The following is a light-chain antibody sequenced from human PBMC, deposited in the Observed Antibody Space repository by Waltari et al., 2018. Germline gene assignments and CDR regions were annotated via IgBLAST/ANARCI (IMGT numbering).Light chain of an antibody. V-gene: IGLV4-69*01. CDR1: SGHRPYA. CDR3: QTWGTGPWV. Sequence: QLVLTQSPSASASLGASVKLTCTLSSGHRPYAIPWHQQQAEKGPRYLMKLNSDGSHSKGDGIPDRFSGSSSGAERYLTISSLQSEDEADYYCQTWGTGPWVFGGGTKLTVL. J-gene: IGLJ3*02. CDR2: LNSDGSH.